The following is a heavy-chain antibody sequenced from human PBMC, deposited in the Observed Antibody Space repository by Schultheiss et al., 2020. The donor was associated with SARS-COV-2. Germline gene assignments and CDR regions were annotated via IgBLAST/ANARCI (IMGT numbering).Heavy chain of an antibody. D-gene: IGHD6-13*01. CDR2: IYYSGST. Sequence: SETLSLTCAVSGGSISSSNWWSWVRQPPGKGLEWIGYIYYSGSTNYNPSLKSRVTISVDTSKNQFSLKLSSVTAADTAVYYCARRLVAAAGPNDAFDIWGQGTTVTVSS. CDR1: GGSISSSNW. V-gene: IGHV4-4*02. J-gene: IGHJ3*02. CDR3: ARRLVAAAGPNDAFDI.